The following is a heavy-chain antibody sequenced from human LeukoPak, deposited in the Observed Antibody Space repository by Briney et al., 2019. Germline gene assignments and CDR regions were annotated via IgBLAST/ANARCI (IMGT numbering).Heavy chain of an antibody. D-gene: IGHD4-17*01. J-gene: IGHJ6*02. CDR2: ISRSPATI. CDR1: GFTFSTYN. Sequence: GGSLRLSCAASGFTFSTYNMNWVRQAPGKGLEWVSYISRSPATIYYADSVRGRFTISRDNAMNSLYLQMNSLRAEDTAVYYCARDGYTVTTYYYYYGMDVWGQGTTVTVSS. V-gene: IGHV3-48*01. CDR3: ARDGYTVTTYYYYYGMDV.